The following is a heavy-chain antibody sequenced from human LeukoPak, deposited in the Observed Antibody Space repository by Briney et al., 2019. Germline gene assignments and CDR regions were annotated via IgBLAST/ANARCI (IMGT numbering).Heavy chain of an antibody. V-gene: IGHV3-73*01. D-gene: IGHD2-21*02. CDR2: IRSKANSYAT. CDR3: TRLGAYCGGDCYGNYYYGMDV. CDR1: GFTLSGSA. J-gene: IGHJ6*02. Sequence: GGSLRLSCAASGFTLSGSAMHWVRQASGKGLEWVGRIRSKANSYATAYAASVKGRFTISRDDSRNTAYLQMNSLKTEDTAVYYCTRLGAYCGGDCYGNYYYGMDVWGQGTTVTVSS.